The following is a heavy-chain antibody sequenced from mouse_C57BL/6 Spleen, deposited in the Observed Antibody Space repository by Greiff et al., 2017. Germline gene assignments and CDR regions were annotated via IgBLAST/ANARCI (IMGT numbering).Heavy chain of an antibody. D-gene: IGHD1-1*01. Sequence: VQLKESGAELVRPGSSVKMSCKTSGYTFTSYGVNWVKQRPGQGLEWIGYIYIGNGYTEYNEKFKGKATLTSDTSSSTAYMQLSSLTSEDSAIYFCARAVEDDYWYFDVWGTGTTVTVSS. CDR2: IYIGNGYT. CDR1: GYTFTSYG. CDR3: ARAVEDDYWYFDV. V-gene: IGHV1-58*01. J-gene: IGHJ1*03.